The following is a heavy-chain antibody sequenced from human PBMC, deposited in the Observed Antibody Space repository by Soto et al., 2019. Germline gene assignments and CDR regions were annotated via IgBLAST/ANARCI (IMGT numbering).Heavy chain of an antibody. CDR3: ASKYGSGGPKWEN. CDR1: GFTFSSYS. CDR2: ISSSSSTI. J-gene: IGHJ4*02. D-gene: IGHD3-10*01. Sequence: EVQLVESGGGLVQPGGSLRLSCAASGFTFSSYSMNWVRQAPGKGLEWVSYISSSSSTIYYADSVKGRFTISRDNAKKSVYLQMNSLRGQDTAGYYCASKYGSGGPKWENLGQGTLVTVSS. V-gene: IGHV3-48*01.